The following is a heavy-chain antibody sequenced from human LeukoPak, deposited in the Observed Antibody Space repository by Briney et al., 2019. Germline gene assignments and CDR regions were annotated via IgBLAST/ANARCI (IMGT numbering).Heavy chain of an antibody. V-gene: IGHV3-48*03. J-gene: IGHJ6*04. Sequence: GGSLRLSCAASEFTFSSYWMSWVRQAPGKGLEWVSYISSSGSTIYYADSVKGRFTISRDNAKNSLCLQMNSLRAEDTAVYYCAELGITMIGGVWGKGTTVTISS. CDR1: EFTFSSYW. D-gene: IGHD3-10*02. CDR3: AELGITMIGGV. CDR2: ISSSGSTI.